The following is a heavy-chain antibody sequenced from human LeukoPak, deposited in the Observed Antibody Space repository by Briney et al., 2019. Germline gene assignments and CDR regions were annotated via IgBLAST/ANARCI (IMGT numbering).Heavy chain of an antibody. CDR1: GGSISSYY. Sequence: SETLSLTCTVSGGSISSYYWSWIRQPPGKGLEWIGYIYYSGSTNYSPSLKSRVTISVDTSKNRFSLKLSSVTAADTAVYYCARVYYYYYMDVWGKGTTVTVSS. CDR2: IYYSGST. CDR3: ARVYYYYYMDV. J-gene: IGHJ6*03. V-gene: IGHV4-59*13.